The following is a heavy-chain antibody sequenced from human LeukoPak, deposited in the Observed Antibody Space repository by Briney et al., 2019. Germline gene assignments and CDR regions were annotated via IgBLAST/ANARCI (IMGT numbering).Heavy chain of an antibody. CDR1: GYTFTSYG. D-gene: IGHD3-22*01. V-gene: IGHV1-18*01. Sequence: ASVKVSCKASGYTFTSYGISWVRQAPGQGLEWMGWISAYNGNTNYAQKLQGRVTMTTDTSTSTAYMELRSLRSDDTAVYYCARDLGYDSSGYYAGGWVGWGQGTLVTVSS. CDR2: ISAYNGNT. J-gene: IGHJ4*02. CDR3: ARDLGYDSSGYYAGGWVG.